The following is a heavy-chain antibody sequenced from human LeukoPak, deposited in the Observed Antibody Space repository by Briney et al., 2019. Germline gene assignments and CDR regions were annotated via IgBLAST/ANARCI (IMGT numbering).Heavy chain of an antibody. Sequence: PSETLSLTCAVYGGSFSGYYWSWIRQPPGKGLEWIGEINHSGSTNYNLSLKSRVTISVDTSKNQFSLKLSSVTAADTAVYYCARAPRYDFWSGGYYYYYMDVWGKGTTVTVSS. V-gene: IGHV4-34*01. CDR1: GGSFSGYY. CDR3: ARAPRYDFWSGGYYYYYMDV. D-gene: IGHD3-3*01. J-gene: IGHJ6*03. CDR2: INHSGST.